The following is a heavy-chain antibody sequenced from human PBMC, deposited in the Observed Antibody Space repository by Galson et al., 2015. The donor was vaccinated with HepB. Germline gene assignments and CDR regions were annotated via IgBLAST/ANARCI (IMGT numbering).Heavy chain of an antibody. CDR2: IVVGSGNT. CDR3: AADISSSWYGPLDY. Sequence: SVKVSCKASGFTFTSSAMQWVRQARGQRLEWIGWIVVGSGNTNYAQKFQERVTITRDMSTSTAYMELSSLRSEDTAVYYCAADISSSWYGPLDYWGQGTLVTVSS. V-gene: IGHV1-58*02. CDR1: GFTFTSSA. D-gene: IGHD6-13*01. J-gene: IGHJ4*02.